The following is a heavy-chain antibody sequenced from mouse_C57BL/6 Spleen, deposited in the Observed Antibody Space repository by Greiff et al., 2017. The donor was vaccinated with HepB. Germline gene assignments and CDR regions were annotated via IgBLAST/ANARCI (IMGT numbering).Heavy chain of an antibody. CDR1: GFTFSSYG. V-gene: IGHV5-6*01. D-gene: IGHD1-1*02. Sequence: EVQVVESGGDLVKPGGSLKLSCAASGFTFSSYGMSWVRQTPDKRLEWVATISSGGSYTYYPDSVKGRFTISRDNAKNTLYLQMSSLKSEDTAMYYCARPVGNYAMDYWGQGTSVTVSS. CDR3: ARPVGNYAMDY. J-gene: IGHJ4*01. CDR2: ISSGGSYT.